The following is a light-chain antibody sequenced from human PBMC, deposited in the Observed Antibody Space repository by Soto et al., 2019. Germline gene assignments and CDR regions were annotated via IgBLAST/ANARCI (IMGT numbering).Light chain of an antibody. CDR3: TSYSGVNQVL. Sequence: QSALTQPPSASGSPGQSVTISCTGTSSDVGNYNYVSWYQQHPGKAPSLMSYQVNKRPSGVPARFSGSKSGNTASLTVSGLQAEDEADYCCTSYSGVNQVLFGGGTKLTVL. J-gene: IGLJ3*02. CDR2: QVN. CDR1: SSDVGNYNY. V-gene: IGLV2-8*01.